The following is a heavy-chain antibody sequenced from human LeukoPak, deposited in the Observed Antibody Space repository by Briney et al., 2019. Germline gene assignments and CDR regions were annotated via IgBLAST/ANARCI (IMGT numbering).Heavy chain of an antibody. J-gene: IGHJ4*02. CDR1: GYTFTSYY. CDR3: VFSWSPKGRFDY. Sequence: GASVKVSCKASGYTFTSYYMHWVRQAPGQGLEWMGIINPSGGSTSYAQKFQGRVTMTRDTSTSTVYMELSGLRSEDTAVYYCVFSWSPKGRFDYWGQGTLVTVSS. D-gene: IGHD2-8*02. V-gene: IGHV1-46*01. CDR2: INPSGGST.